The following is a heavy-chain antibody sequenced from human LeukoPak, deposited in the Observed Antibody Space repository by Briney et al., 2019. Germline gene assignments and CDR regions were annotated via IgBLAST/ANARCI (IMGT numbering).Heavy chain of an antibody. Sequence: ASVKVSCKASGYTFTSYYMHWVRQAPGQGLEWMGIINPSGGSTSYAQKFQGRVTMTRDTSTSTVYMELSSLRSEGTAVYYCARDRPRYCSSTSCVRGWFDPWGQGTLVTVSS. J-gene: IGHJ5*02. CDR1: GYTFTSYY. D-gene: IGHD2-2*01. CDR3: ARDRPRYCSSTSCVRGWFDP. CDR2: INPSGGST. V-gene: IGHV1-46*01.